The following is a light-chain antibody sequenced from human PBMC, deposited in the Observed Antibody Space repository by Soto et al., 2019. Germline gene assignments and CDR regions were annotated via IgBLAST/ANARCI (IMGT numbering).Light chain of an antibody. Sequence: DIQMTQSPSSLSASVGDRVTITCRASQGIRYYLGWFQQKPGRAPKRLIFAASSLQSGVPSRFSGSGSGTEFTITISSLQPEDVSTSYCLQHNNYPYTFGQGTKLEIK. CDR3: LQHNNYPYT. CDR2: AAS. J-gene: IGKJ2*01. CDR1: QGIRYY. V-gene: IGKV1-17*01.